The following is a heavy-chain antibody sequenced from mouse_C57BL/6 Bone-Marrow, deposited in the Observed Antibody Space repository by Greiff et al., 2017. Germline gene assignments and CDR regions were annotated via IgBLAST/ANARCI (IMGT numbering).Heavy chain of an antibody. Sequence: VQGVESGAELVKPGASVKISCKASGYAFSSYWMNWVKQRPGKGLEWIGQIYPGDGDTNYNGKFKGKATLTADKSSSTAYMQLSSLTSEDSAVYFCASSAMVTRAWFAYWGQGTLVTVSA. CDR2: IYPGDGDT. J-gene: IGHJ3*01. D-gene: IGHD2-2*01. V-gene: IGHV1-80*01. CDR3: ASSAMVTRAWFAY. CDR1: GYAFSSYW.